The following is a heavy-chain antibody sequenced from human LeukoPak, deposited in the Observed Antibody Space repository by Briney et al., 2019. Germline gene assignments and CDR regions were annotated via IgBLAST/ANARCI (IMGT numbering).Heavy chain of an antibody. CDR3: AKDHAAPFDY. Sequence: PGGSLRLSCAASGFSFSTYWMHWVRQAPGKGLEWVSGISWNSGSIGYADSVKGRFTISRDNSKNTLYLQMNSLRAEDTAVYYCAKDHAAPFDYWGQGTLVTVSS. J-gene: IGHJ4*02. V-gene: IGHV3-9*01. D-gene: IGHD2-15*01. CDR2: ISWNSGSI. CDR1: GFSFSTYW.